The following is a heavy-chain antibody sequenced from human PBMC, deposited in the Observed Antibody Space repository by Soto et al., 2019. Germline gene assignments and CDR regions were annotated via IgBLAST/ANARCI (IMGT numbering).Heavy chain of an antibody. Sequence: ASVKVSCKASDYTFTSYGISWVRQAPGQGLEWMGWISAYNGNTNYAQKLQGRVTMTTDTSTSTAYMELRSLRSDDTAVYYCAREDTAMGGGYYYYGMDVWGQGTTVTVS. J-gene: IGHJ6*02. CDR1: DYTFTSYG. CDR2: ISAYNGNT. CDR3: AREDTAMGGGYYYYGMDV. V-gene: IGHV1-18*01. D-gene: IGHD5-18*01.